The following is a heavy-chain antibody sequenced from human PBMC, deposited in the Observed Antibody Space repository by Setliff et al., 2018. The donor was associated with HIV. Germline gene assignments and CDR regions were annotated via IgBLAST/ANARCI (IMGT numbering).Heavy chain of an antibody. V-gene: IGHV4-61*02. J-gene: IGHJ6*03. Sequence: PSETLSLTCTVSGGSITTSSFYWGWIRQAPGKGLEWIGRIYTSGRTKYNPSLKSRVTMSVDTSKNQFSLKLSSVTAADTAVYYCARGYPGIAVAGLSYYYYYYMDVWGKGTTVTVSS. CDR1: GGSITTSSFY. D-gene: IGHD6-19*01. CDR3: ARGYPGIAVAGLSYYYYYYMDV. CDR2: IYTSGRT.